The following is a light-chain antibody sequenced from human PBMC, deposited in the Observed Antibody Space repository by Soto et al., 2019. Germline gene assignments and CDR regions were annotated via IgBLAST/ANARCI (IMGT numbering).Light chain of an antibody. CDR3: SSYTSSSTLYV. CDR1: SSDVGAYNY. V-gene: IGLV2-14*01. CDR2: EVS. Sequence: QSALTQPASVSGSPGQSITISCIGTSSDVGAYNYVSWYQQHPGKAHKLMIYEVSNRPSGVSNRFSGSKSGNTASLTISGLQAEDEAEYSCSSYTSSSTLYVFGTGTKVTVL. J-gene: IGLJ1*01.